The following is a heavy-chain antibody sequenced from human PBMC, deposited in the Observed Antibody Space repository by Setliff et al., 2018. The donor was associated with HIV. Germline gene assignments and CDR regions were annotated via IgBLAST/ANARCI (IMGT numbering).Heavy chain of an antibody. V-gene: IGHV4-39*01. D-gene: IGHD6-6*01. CDR3: ARHRASSSGFPLDF. CDR1: GVSIGSSSYY. J-gene: IGHJ4*02. CDR2: IYYSGTT. Sequence: SETLSLTCTVSGVSIGSSSYYWGWIRQPPGKGLEWIGSIYYSGTTYYNPSLKSRVTMSVDTSKNQFSLRLSSVTATDTAVYYCARHRASSSGFPLDFWGQGTLVTVSS.